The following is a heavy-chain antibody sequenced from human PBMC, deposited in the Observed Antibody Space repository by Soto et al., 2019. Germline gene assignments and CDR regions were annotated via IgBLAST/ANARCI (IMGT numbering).Heavy chain of an antibody. Sequence: LSLTCAVSGGSIYTDDWWTWVRQTPGKGLEWVSSISSSSSYIYYADSVKGRFTISRDNAKNSLYLQMNSLRAEDTAVYYCARVLGDGDYAINYYYYYYMDVWGKGTTVTVSS. V-gene: IGHV3-21*01. J-gene: IGHJ6*03. D-gene: IGHD4-17*01. CDR3: ARVLGDGDYAINYYYYYYMDV. CDR1: GGSIYTDDW. CDR2: ISSSSSYI.